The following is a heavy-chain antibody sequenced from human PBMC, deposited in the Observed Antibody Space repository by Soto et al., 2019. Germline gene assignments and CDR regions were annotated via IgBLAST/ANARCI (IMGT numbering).Heavy chain of an antibody. D-gene: IGHD2-15*01. Sequence: EVQLVESGGGLVQPGESLRLSCAASGFTFSSYWMHWVRQAPEKGLLWVSRINSDGSSTSYAGSVKGRFTISRDNAKNTVYLQMNSLRAEDTAVYYCVRTSLVVAAATREDYWGQGTLVTVSS. J-gene: IGHJ4*02. CDR2: INSDGSST. CDR3: VRTSLVVAAATREDY. V-gene: IGHV3-74*01. CDR1: GFTFSSYW.